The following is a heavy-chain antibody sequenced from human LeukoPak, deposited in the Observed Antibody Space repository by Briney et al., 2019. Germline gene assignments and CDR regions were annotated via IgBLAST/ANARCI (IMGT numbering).Heavy chain of an antibody. Sequence: GGSLRLSCAASGFTFISYWMTWVRQAPGKGLEWVATINQDGSQKYYVDSVKGRFTTSRDNAKNSLYLEMNSLRAEDTAVYYCVKDRSGRPGYYYAMDVWGKGTTVTVSS. D-gene: IGHD6-25*01. CDR2: INQDGSQK. J-gene: IGHJ6*04. CDR1: GFTFISYW. V-gene: IGHV3-7*01. CDR3: VKDRSGRPGYYYAMDV.